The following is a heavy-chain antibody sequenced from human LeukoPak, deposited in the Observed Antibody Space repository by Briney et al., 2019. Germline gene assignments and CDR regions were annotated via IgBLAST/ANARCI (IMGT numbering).Heavy chain of an antibody. D-gene: IGHD6-25*01. Sequence: GGSLRLSCAASGFTLSDHYMDWVRQAPGKGLEWVGRTRNKANSYTTEYAASVKGRFTISRDDSKNSLYLQMNSLKTEDTAVYYCARARGPYGMDVWGQGTTVTVSS. CDR2: TRNKANSYTT. CDR1: GFTLSDHY. V-gene: IGHV3-72*01. CDR3: ARARGPYGMDV. J-gene: IGHJ6*02.